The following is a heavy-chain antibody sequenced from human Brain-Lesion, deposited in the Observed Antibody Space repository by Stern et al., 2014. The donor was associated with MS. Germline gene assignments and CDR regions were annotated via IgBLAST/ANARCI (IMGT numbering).Heavy chain of an antibody. D-gene: IGHD5-18*01. CDR3: ARDKEDTNMAFRYFDN. CDR1: GGSVGSGSYD. Sequence: VQLQESGPGLVKPSQTLSLTCTVSGGSVGSGSYDWSWIRQPAGKGLEWIGRIYTTGGTYYNPSLKSRVSISIDPSKTQFSLKLPSVTAADTAVYYCARDKEDTNMAFRYFDNWGQGTLVTVSS. J-gene: IGHJ4*02. V-gene: IGHV4-61*02. CDR2: IYTTGGT.